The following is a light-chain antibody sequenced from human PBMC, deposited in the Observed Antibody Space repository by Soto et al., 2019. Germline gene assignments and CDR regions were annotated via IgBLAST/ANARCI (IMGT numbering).Light chain of an antibody. J-gene: IGKJ4*01. V-gene: IGKV1-33*01. CDR1: QDISNY. CDR3: PQYGDLPLT. CDR2: DAS. Sequence: DIQMTQSPSSLSASVGDRVTITCQASQDISNYLNWYQQKPGKAPKLLIFDASNVETGVPSKFRGSGSGTDFTFPTHSLQPEDAATYYCPQYGDLPLTFGGGNKVGIK.